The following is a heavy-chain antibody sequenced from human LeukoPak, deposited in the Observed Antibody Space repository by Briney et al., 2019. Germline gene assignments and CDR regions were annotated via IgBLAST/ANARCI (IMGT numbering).Heavy chain of an antibody. D-gene: IGHD3-22*01. J-gene: IGHJ6*02. V-gene: IGHV4-31*03. CDR2: IYYSGST. CDR3: ARENYYDSSHGMDV. CDR1: GGSISSGGYY. Sequence: SETLSLTCTVSGGSISSGGYYWSWIRQHPGKGLEWIGYIYYSGSTSYNPSLKSRVTISVDTSKNQFSLKLTSVTAADTAVYYCARENYYDSSHGMDVWGQGTTVTVSS.